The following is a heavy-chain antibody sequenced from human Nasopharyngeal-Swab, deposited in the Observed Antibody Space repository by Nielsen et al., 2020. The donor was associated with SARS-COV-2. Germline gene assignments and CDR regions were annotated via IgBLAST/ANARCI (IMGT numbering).Heavy chain of an antibody. D-gene: IGHD4-17*01. CDR3: ARAPMTTVYFDY. Sequence: GESLKIPCAAPGFGFSNYAMHWVRQAPGKGLEWVAVIAYDGRNKYYADSVKGRFTISRDNAKNSLYLQMNSLRAEDTAVYYCARAPMTTVYFDYWGQGTLVTVSS. CDR2: IAYDGRNK. CDR1: GFGFSNYA. J-gene: IGHJ4*02. V-gene: IGHV3-30-3*01.